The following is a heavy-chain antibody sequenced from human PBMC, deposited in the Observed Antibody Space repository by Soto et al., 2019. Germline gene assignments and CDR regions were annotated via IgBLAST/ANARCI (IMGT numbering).Heavy chain of an antibody. CDR2: INPKSGGT. Sequence: ASVKISCKASGYSFTDYHIHWVRQAPGQGLEWLGRINPKSGGTSTAQKFQGWVTMTTDTSISTASMELTRLTSDDTAIYYCARGDSTDCSNGVCSFFYNHDMDVWGQGTTVTVSS. D-gene: IGHD2-8*01. CDR3: ARGDSTDCSNGVCSFFYNHDMDV. V-gene: IGHV1-2*04. CDR1: GYSFTDYH. J-gene: IGHJ6*02.